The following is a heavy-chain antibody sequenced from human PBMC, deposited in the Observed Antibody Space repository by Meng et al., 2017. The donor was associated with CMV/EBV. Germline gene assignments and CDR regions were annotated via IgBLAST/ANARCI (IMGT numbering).Heavy chain of an antibody. Sequence: KVSCKASGYNITSYYMHWVRQAPGQGLEWMGIINPSGGSTSYAQKFQGRVTMTRDTSTSTVYMELSSLRSEDTAVYYCARTRMFWLVNWGQGTLVTVSS. D-gene: IGHD2-21*01. CDR3: ARTRMFWLVN. CDR1: GYNITSYY. V-gene: IGHV1-46*01. J-gene: IGHJ4*02. CDR2: INPSGGST.